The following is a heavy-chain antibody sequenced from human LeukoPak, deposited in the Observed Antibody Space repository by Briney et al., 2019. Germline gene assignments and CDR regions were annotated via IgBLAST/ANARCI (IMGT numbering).Heavy chain of an antibody. D-gene: IGHD6-13*01. CDR2: ISSSSTYI. Sequence: GGSLRLSCAASGFAFSSYNMKWVRQAPGKGLEWVSSISSSSTYIYYADSVKGRFTISRDNAKNSLYLQMNSLRAEDTAVYYCARSPWGSNWYNDAFDIRGQGTMVTVSS. CDR1: GFAFSSYN. V-gene: IGHV3-21*01. J-gene: IGHJ3*02. CDR3: ARSPWGSNWYNDAFDI.